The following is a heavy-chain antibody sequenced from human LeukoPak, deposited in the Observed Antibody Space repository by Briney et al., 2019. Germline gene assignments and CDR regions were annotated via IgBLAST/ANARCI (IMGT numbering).Heavy chain of an antibody. J-gene: IGHJ4*02. Sequence: GGSLRLSCAASGFTFSSYGINWVRQAPGKGLEWVSSIDGTGRTTFYADSVKGRFTLSSGSSRNTVYFQLNNLRVEDTAIYYCAKASWVSSTDAVRWGQGTLVTVSS. V-gene: IGHV3-23*01. CDR1: GFTFSSYG. D-gene: IGHD6-19*01. CDR2: IDGTGRTT. CDR3: AKASWVSSTDAVR.